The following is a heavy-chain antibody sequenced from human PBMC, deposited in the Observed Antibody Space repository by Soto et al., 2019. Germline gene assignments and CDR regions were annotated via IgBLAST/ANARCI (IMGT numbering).Heavy chain of an antibody. D-gene: IGHD3-3*01. CDR2: IYYSGST. J-gene: IGHJ6*03. CDR1: GDSISSSSYY. Sequence: SETLSLTCTVSGDSISSSSYYWGWIRQPPGKGLEWIGSIYYSGSTYYNPSLKSRVTISVDTSKNQFSLKLSSVTAADTAVYYCAREGNYDFWSGHYYYYYYMDVWGKGTTVTVSS. CDR3: AREGNYDFWSGHYYYYYYMDV. V-gene: IGHV4-39*02.